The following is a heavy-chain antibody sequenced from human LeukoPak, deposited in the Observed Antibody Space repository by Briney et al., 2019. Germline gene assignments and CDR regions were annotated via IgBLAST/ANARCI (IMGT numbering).Heavy chain of an antibody. CDR3: ARTYYYDSSGYPGFDY. J-gene: IGHJ4*02. CDR1: GYTFTSYY. V-gene: IGHV1-46*01. CDR2: INPSGGST. Sequence: ASVKVSCKASGYTFTSYYMHWVRQAPGQGLEGMGIINPSGGSTSYAQKFQGRVPMTRDTSTSTVYMELSSLRSEDTAVYYCARTYYYDSSGYPGFDYWGQGTLVTVSS. D-gene: IGHD3-22*01.